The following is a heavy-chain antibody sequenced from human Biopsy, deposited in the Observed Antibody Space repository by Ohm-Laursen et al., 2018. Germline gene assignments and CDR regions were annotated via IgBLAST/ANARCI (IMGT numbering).Heavy chain of an antibody. D-gene: IGHD3-10*01. V-gene: IGHV3-11*01. CDR2: ISGSGVTK. J-gene: IGHJ4*02. Sequence: LSLTCAASGFTFGDYYMSWIRQAPGKGLEWLSYISGSGVTKMYADSVKGRFTVSRDNAKNSLYLEMNNLTVEDTAVYYCATDGAGSYNENWGQGTLVTVSS. CDR3: ATDGAGSYNEN. CDR1: GFTFGDYY.